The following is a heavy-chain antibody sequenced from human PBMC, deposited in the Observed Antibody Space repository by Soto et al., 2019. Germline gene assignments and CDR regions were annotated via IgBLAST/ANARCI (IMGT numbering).Heavy chain of an antibody. J-gene: IGHJ6*02. CDR2: ISSSSSTI. Sequence: PGGSLRLSCAASGFTFSSYSMNWVRQAPGKGLEWVSYISSSSSTIYYADSVKGRFTISRDNAKNSLYLQMNSLRDEDTAVYYCARVSQVVVAAYGMDVWGQGTTVTVSS. D-gene: IGHD2-15*01. CDR1: GFTFSSYS. CDR3: ARVSQVVVAAYGMDV. V-gene: IGHV3-48*02.